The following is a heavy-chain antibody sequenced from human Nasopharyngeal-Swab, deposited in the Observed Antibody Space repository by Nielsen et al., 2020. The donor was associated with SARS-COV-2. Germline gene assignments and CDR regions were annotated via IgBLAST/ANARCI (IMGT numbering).Heavy chain of an antibody. Sequence: ETLSLTCTASGFTVSSDNMSWVRQAPGKGLEWVSVVYSGGGTDYADSVKGRFTITRDNSKNTVYLQMRRLRDEDTAIYYCARDHPPIEVAGTNYFDYWGQGTLVTVSS. V-gene: IGHV3-66*01. D-gene: IGHD6-19*01. J-gene: IGHJ4*02. CDR2: VYSGGGT. CDR1: GFTVSSDN. CDR3: ARDHPPIEVAGTNYFDY.